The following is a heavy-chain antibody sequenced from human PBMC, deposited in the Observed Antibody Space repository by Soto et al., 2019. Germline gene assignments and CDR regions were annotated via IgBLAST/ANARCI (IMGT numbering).Heavy chain of an antibody. CDR3: ARDRYFYHGMRRFYFYGMDA. CDR2: ISYDGNNR. V-gene: IGHV3-30-3*01. D-gene: IGHD1-26*01. J-gene: IGHJ6*02. CDR1: GFTFNSYA. Sequence: QVQLVESGGGVIQPGTSLRLSCVTSGFTFNSYAFYWVRQTPGKGLEWLSLISYDGNNRYYADSVKGRFTISRDDSKNTVFLQMDSLRTEDSSVYYCARDRYFYHGMRRFYFYGMDAWGQGTTVTVSS.